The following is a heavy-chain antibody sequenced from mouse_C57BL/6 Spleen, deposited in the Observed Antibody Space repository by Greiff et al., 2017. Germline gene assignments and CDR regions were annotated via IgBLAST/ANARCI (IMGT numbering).Heavy chain of an antibody. J-gene: IGHJ3*01. CDR1: GFTFSSYA. CDR3: ARGGFFAY. V-gene: IGHV5-4*03. Sequence: EVKVVESGGGLVKPGGSLKLSCAASGFTFSSYAMSWVRQTPEKRLEWVATISDGGSYTYYPDNVKGRFTISRDNAKNNLYLQMSHLKSEDTAMYYCARGGFFAYWGQGTLVTVSA. CDR2: ISDGGSYT.